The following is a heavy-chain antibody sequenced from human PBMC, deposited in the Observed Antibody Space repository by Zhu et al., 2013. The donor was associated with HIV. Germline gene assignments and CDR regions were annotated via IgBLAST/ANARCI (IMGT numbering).Heavy chain of an antibody. D-gene: IGHD4-4*01. CDR1: GYTFTSYY. Sequence: QVQLVQSGAEVKKPGASAKLSCKATGYTFTSYYLHWVRQAPGQGLEWMGIINPSGGYTTYAQIFQGRLTMTRDTSTSTVYMELSSLRSEDTAVYYCTRDVGIYSNPDYNWFDLWGQGTLVSVSS. CDR2: INPSGGYT. V-gene: IGHV1-46*03. J-gene: IGHJ5*02. CDR3: TRDVGIYSNPDYNWFDL.